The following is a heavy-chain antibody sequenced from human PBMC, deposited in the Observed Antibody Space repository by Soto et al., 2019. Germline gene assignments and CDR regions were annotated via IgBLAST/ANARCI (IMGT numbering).Heavy chain of an antibody. Sequence: NPSETLSLTCTVSGGSISSGGYYWSWIRQHPGKGLEWIGYIYYSGSTYYNPSLKSRVTISVDTSKNQFSLKLSSVTAADTAVYYCARTLIRITMVRGVIYYFDYWGQGTLVTVSS. CDR3: ARTLIRITMVRGVIYYFDY. CDR2: IYYSGST. CDR1: GGSISSGGYY. V-gene: IGHV4-31*03. J-gene: IGHJ4*02. D-gene: IGHD3-10*01.